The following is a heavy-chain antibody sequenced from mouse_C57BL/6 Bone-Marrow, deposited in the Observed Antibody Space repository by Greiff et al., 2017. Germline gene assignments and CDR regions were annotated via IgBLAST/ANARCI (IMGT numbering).Heavy chain of an antibody. CDR2: IYPRSGNT. CDR3: ARGDYDGSSYHFDY. J-gene: IGHJ2*01. D-gene: IGHD1-1*01. V-gene: IGHV1-81*01. CDR1: GYTFTSYG. Sequence: QVQLQQSGAELARPGASVKLSCKASGYTFTSYGISWVKQRTGQGLEWIGEIYPRSGNTYYNEKFKGKATLTADKSSSTAYMELRSLTSEDSAVYVYARGDYDGSSYHFDYWGQGTTLTVSS.